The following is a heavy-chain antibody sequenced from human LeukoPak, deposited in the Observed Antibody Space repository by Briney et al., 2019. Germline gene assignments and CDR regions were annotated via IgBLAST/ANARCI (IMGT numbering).Heavy chain of an antibody. J-gene: IGHJ5*02. V-gene: IGHV1-2*02. CDR2: INPNSGGT. D-gene: IGHD2-15*01. CDR3: ARGVLRYCSGGSCNWFDP. CDR1: GYTFTGYY. Sequence: ASVTVSCKASGYTFTGYYMHWVRQAPGQGLEWMGWINPNSGGTNYAQKFQGRVTMTRDTSISTAYMELSRLRSDDTAVYYCARGVLRYCSGGSCNWFDPWGQGTLVTVSS.